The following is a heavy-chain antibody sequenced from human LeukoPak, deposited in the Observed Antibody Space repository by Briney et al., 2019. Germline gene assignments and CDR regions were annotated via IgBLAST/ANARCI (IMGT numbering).Heavy chain of an antibody. V-gene: IGHV1-69*13. CDR2: IIPIFNTP. Sequence: ASVKVSCKASGGTFNNYAINWVRQAPGQGLEWMGGIIPIFNTPRFAQKFQDRLTITADESTTTAYMELSSLRSDDTTVYYRARGSGAATISSYFDSWGQGTPVTVSS. D-gene: IGHD5-24*01. CDR3: ARGSGAATISSYFDS. CDR1: GGTFNNYA. J-gene: IGHJ4*02.